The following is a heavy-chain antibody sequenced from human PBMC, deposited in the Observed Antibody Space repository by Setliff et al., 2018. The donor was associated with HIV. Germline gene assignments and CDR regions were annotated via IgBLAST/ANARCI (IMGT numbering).Heavy chain of an antibody. V-gene: IGHV3-66*01. CDR3: ARGLSAAGTASLDY. J-gene: IGHJ4*02. Sequence: PGGSLRLSCAASGFNVSSIYMSWVRQAPGKGLEFVSVIYSGGSTNYAESVKGRFTISRDTSRNTVYLQMNSLRGADTAVYYCARGLSAAGTASLDYWGQGTLVTVSS. CDR1: GFNVSSIY. CDR2: IYSGGST. D-gene: IGHD6-13*01.